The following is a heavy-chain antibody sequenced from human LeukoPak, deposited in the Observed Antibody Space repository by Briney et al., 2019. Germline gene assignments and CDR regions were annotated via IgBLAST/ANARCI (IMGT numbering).Heavy chain of an antibody. J-gene: IGHJ4*02. D-gene: IGHD4-23*01. Sequence: GGSLRLSCAASGFTFISYEMNWVRQAPGKGLEWVSYISSSGGTVYYADSVKGRFTISRDNAKNSLYLQMNSLRAEDTAVYYCARAFYGGSSPDYWGQGTLVTVSS. V-gene: IGHV3-48*03. CDR2: ISSSGGTV. CDR3: ARAFYGGSSPDY. CDR1: GFTFISYE.